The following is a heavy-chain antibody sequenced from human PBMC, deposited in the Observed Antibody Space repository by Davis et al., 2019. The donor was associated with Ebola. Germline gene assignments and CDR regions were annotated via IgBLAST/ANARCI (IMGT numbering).Heavy chain of an antibody. CDR3: ARYYYYMDV. Sequence: HRESLKISCKGSGYSFTRYWISWVRQMPGKGLEWMGRIDPSDSYTNYSPSFQGHVTISADKSISTAYLQWSSLKASDTAMYYCARYYYYMDVWGKGTTVTVSS. V-gene: IGHV5-10-1*01. CDR2: IDPSDSYT. CDR1: GYSFTRYW. J-gene: IGHJ6*03.